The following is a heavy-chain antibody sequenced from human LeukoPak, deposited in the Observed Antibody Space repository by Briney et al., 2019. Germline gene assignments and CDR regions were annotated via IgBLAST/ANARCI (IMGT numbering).Heavy chain of an antibody. CDR1: GGSFSGYY. J-gene: IGHJ6*02. D-gene: IGHD3-3*01. CDR2: IYYSGST. CDR3: ARQDSFSYYYGMDV. Sequence: PSETLSLTCAVYGGSFSGYYWSWIRQPPGKGLEWIGSIYYSGSTYYNPSLKSRVTISVDTSKNQFSLKLSSVTAADTAVYYCARQDSFSYYYGMDVWGQGTTVTVSS. V-gene: IGHV4-34*01.